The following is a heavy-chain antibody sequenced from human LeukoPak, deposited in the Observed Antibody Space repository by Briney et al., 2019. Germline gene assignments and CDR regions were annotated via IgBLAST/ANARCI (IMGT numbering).Heavy chain of an antibody. D-gene: IGHD4-4*01. CDR3: AKGPTVTTPAY. Sequence: GGSLRLSCAASGFTFSNYAMSWVRQAPGKGLEWVSAILGGGGSTFYADSAKGRFTISRDNSKSILYLQMNSLRAEDTAVYYCAKGPTVTTPAYWGQGTLVTVSS. CDR2: ILGGGGST. CDR1: GFTFSNYA. J-gene: IGHJ4*02. V-gene: IGHV3-23*01.